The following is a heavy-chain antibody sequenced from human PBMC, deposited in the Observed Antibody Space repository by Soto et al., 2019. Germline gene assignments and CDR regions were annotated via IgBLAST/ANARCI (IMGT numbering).Heavy chain of an antibody. CDR1: GYTFTSYG. Sequence: ASVKVSCKASGYTFTSYGISWVRQAPGQGLEWMGWISAYNGNTNYAQKLQGRVTMTTDTSTSTAYMELRSLRSEDTAVYYCARESMVRGVNDYYYYYYMDVWGKGTTVTVSS. D-gene: IGHD3-10*01. CDR3: ARESMVRGVNDYYYYYYMDV. CDR2: ISAYNGNT. V-gene: IGHV1-18*01. J-gene: IGHJ6*03.